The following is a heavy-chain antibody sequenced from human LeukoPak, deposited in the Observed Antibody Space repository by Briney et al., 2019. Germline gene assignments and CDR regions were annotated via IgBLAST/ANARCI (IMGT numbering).Heavy chain of an antibody. CDR3: ARATYYYDSSGCGY. D-gene: IGHD3-22*01. CDR1: GYTFTGYY. J-gene: IGHJ4*02. CDR2: INPNSGGT. Sequence: ASVKVSCKASGYTFTGYYMHWVRQAPGQGLEWMGWINPNSGGTNYAQKFQGRVTMTRDTSISTTYMELSRLRSDDTAVYHCARATYYYDSSGCGYWGQGTLVTVSS. V-gene: IGHV1-2*02.